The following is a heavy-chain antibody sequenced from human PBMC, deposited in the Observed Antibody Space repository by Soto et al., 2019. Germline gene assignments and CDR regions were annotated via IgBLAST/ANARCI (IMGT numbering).Heavy chain of an antibody. J-gene: IGHJ6*02. CDR3: ARAGATPYYYYGMDV. D-gene: IGHD2-15*01. CDR1: GYTFSTSG. CDR2: FSTYNGDT. Sequence: QVQLVQSGAEVMKPGASVKVSCKASGYTFSTSGMSWLRQAPGQGLEWKGWFSTYNGDTNDAPKFQDRDTMNLDTSTSTVYMELRRLISGDTAVYYCARAGATPYYYYGMDVWGQGPRVTVSS. V-gene: IGHV1-18*01.